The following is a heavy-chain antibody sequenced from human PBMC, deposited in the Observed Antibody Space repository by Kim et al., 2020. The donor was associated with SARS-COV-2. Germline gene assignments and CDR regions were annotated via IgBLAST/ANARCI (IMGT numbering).Heavy chain of an antibody. CDR1: GGSISSGGYY. CDR2: IYYSGST. V-gene: IGHV4-31*03. Sequence: SETLSLTCTVSGGSISSGGYYWSWIRQHPGKGLEWIGYIYYSGSTYYNPSLKSRVTISVDTSKNQFSLKLSSVTAADTAVYYCARYDGYSSGWRDRPPLGMDVWGQGTTVTVSS. D-gene: IGHD6-19*01. J-gene: IGHJ6*02. CDR3: ARYDGYSSGWRDRPPLGMDV.